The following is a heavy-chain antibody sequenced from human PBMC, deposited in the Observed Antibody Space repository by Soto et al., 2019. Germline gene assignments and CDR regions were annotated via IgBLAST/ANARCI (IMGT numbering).Heavy chain of an antibody. J-gene: IGHJ3*02. Sequence: SVKVSCKASGGTFSSYTISWVRQAPGQGLEWMGRIIPILGIANYAQKFQGRVTITADKSTSTANMELSSLRSDDTAVYYCARDYVAVAGNDAFDIWGQGTMVTVSS. V-gene: IGHV1-69*04. CDR2: IIPILGIA. D-gene: IGHD6-19*01. CDR1: GGTFSSYT. CDR3: ARDYVAVAGNDAFDI.